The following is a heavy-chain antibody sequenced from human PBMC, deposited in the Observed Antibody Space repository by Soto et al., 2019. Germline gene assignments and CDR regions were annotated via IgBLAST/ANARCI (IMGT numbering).Heavy chain of an antibody. J-gene: IGHJ5*02. CDR2: FYYSGTT. Sequence: SETLSLTCTVSGDSITASYSNWAWIRQPPGKGLEWIGTFYYSGTTSQNPPLRSRITISGYTSRNQFSLNLMSVTAADTATYYCAGDSRTGCSSTDCYMSWGRGILVTVS. V-gene: IGHV4-39*07. CDR3: AGDSRTGCSSTDCYMS. CDR1: GDSITASYSN. D-gene: IGHD2-2*01.